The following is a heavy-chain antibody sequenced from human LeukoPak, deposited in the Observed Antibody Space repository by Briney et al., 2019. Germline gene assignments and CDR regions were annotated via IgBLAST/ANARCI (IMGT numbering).Heavy chain of an antibody. CDR3: ARESRIVEGDGYYIDV. CDR1: GGSFSGYY. Sequence: PSETLSLTCAVYGGSFSGYYWSWIRQPAGNGLEWIGRIYISRGTNYNPSLTSRVIMSVDTSKNQFSLQLTSVTAADTAVYYCARESRIVEGDGYYIDVWGKGTTVTV. D-gene: IGHD1-26*01. CDR2: IYISRGT. J-gene: IGHJ6*03. V-gene: IGHV4-4*07.